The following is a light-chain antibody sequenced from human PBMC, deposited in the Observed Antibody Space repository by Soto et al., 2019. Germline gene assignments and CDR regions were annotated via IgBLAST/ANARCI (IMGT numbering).Light chain of an antibody. CDR2: TNN. CDR1: TSNIGSHS. J-gene: IGLJ1*01. V-gene: IGLV1-44*01. CDR3: ATWDDSLKGV. Sequence: QSALTQPPSASGTPGQRVTISCSGSTSNIGSHSVNWFQHLPGTAPKLLIITNNQRPSGVPDRSSGYKSGTSASLVISGLQSDDEADYYCATWDDSLKGVFGTGTKVTVL.